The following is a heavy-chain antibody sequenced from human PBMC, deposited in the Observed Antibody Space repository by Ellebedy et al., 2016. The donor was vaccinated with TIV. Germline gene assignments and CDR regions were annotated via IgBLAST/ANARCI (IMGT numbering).Heavy chain of an antibody. CDR3: ARDFGYSYGFYNFFHP. Sequence: PGGSLRLSCVASGFTFGNYGMHWVRQAPGKGLEWVALIWYDGSNKYYADSVRGRFTISRDNSKNTLYLQMNSLRAEDTARYSCARDFGYSYGFYNFFHPWGQGSLVTVSS. CDR2: IWYDGSNK. J-gene: IGHJ5*02. V-gene: IGHV3-33*08. CDR1: GFTFGNYG. D-gene: IGHD5-18*01.